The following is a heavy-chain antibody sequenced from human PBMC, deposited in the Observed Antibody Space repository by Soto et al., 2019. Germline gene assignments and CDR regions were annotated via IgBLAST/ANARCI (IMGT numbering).Heavy chain of an antibody. CDR3: ARGSLLCPIDY. Sequence: PSETLSLTCAVYGGSFSGYYWSWIRQPPGKGLEWIGEINHNGSTNYNPSLKSRVTISVDTSKNQFSLKLSSVTAADTAVYYCARGSLLCPIDYWGHGTLFTVS. CDR2: INHNGST. CDR1: GGSFSGYY. J-gene: IGHJ4*01. V-gene: IGHV4-34*01.